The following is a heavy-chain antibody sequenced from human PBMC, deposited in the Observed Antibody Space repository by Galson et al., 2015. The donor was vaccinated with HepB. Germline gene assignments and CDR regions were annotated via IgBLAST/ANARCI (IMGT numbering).Heavy chain of an antibody. V-gene: IGHV3-7*03. CDR1: GFTFSNYW. CDR3: ARDQGIQKWLRSYWYFDL. Sequence: SLRLSCAASGFTFSNYWMSWVRQAPGKGLEWVANIKEDGNEIYYVDSVRGRFTISRDNAKNSLYLQMNSLRAGDTAVYYCARDQGIQKWLRSYWYFDLWGRGTLVTVSS. J-gene: IGHJ2*01. D-gene: IGHD5-18*01. CDR2: IKEDGNEI.